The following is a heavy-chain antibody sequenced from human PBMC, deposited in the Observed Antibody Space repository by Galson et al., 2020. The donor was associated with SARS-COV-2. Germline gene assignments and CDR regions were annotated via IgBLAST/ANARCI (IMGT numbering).Heavy chain of an antibody. J-gene: IGHJ3*02. V-gene: IGHV3-30*04. CDR1: GFTFSSYA. Sequence: GGSLRLSCAASGFTFSSYAMHWVRQAPVKGLEWVAGISYDGSNKYYADSVKGRFTISRDNSKNTLYLQMNSLRAEDTAVYYCARPESGSYYNAFDIWGKGTMVTVSS. CDR3: ARPESGSYYNAFDI. CDR2: ISYDGSNK. D-gene: IGHD1-26*01.